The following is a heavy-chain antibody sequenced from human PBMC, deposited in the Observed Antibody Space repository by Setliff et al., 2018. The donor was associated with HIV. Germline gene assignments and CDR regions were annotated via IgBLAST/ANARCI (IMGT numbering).Heavy chain of an antibody. V-gene: IGHV1-69*13. Sequence: SVMVSCKASGGPFTSAFNWVRQVPGQGLERMGGIIPIFGTANYAQNFGGRVTITADQSTTTSYLQLNSLRFEDTAIYYCASDSPAARFEELEDHYYYFMDVWGKGTTVTVSS. CDR3: ASDSPAARFEELEDHYYYFMDV. J-gene: IGHJ6*03. D-gene: IGHD3-10*01. CDR2: IIPIFGTA. CDR1: GGPFTSA.